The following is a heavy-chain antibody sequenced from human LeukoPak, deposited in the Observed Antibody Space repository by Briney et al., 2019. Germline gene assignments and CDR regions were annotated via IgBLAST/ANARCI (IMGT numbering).Heavy chain of an antibody. CDR1: GGSISSSSYY. CDR3: AKDSRLRYSYGYNIFDY. CDR2: ISGSGGST. J-gene: IGHJ4*02. Sequence: ETLSLTCTVSGGSISSSSYYWGWIRQPPGKGLEWVSAISGSGGSTYYADSVKGRFTISRDNSKNTLYLQMNSLRAEDTAVYYCAKDSRLRYSYGYNIFDYWGQGTLVTVSS. D-gene: IGHD5-18*01. V-gene: IGHV3-23*01.